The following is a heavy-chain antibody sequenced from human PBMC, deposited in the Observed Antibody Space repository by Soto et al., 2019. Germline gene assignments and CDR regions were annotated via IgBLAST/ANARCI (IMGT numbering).Heavy chain of an antibody. D-gene: IGHD3-22*01. V-gene: IGHV3-23*01. Sequence: EVHLLESGGGLVQPGGSLRLSCAASGLTFRTYGMAWVRQAPGTGLERVSAISPDGGTTSYADSVRGRFTISRDISKNTLYLQMTSLTAEDTAVYYCAKLEVRFGNAMDVWGQGTTVTVSS. CDR3: AKLEVRFGNAMDV. J-gene: IGHJ6*02. CDR2: ISPDGGTT. CDR1: GLTFRTYG.